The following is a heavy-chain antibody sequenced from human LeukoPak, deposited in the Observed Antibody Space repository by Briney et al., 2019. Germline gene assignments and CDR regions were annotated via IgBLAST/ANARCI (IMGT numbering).Heavy chain of an antibody. V-gene: IGHV4-39*01. D-gene: IGHD6-19*01. CDR1: GDSLSSGNFF. CDR3: ARRQSTGSFDY. J-gene: IGHJ4*02. Sequence: SETLSLTCIVSGDSLSSGNFFWGWIRQPPGRGLEWIGTISDSGGTHYNPSLQSRVTISTDMSKKQFSLRLRSVTATDTALYYCARRQSTGSFDYWGQGTLVTVSS. CDR2: ISDSGGT.